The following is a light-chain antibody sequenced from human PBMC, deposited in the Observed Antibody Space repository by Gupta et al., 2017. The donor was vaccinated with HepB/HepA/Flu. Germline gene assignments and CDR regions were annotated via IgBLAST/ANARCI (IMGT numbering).Light chain of an antibody. CDR1: SSDVGSYNL. J-gene: IGLJ1*01. CDR3: CSYAGSPYV. Sequence: QSALTQPPSVSGSPGQSLTISCTGTSSDVGSYNLVSWYQQHPGKAPKLMIYEVSKRPAGGSNRFSGSKSGSTAALTISGLQAEDEADYYCCSYAGSPYVFGTGTKVTVL. V-gene: IGLV2-23*02. CDR2: EVS.